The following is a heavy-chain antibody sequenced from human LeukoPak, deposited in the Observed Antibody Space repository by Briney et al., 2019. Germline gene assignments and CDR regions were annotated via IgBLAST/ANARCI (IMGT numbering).Heavy chain of an antibody. V-gene: IGHV3-48*03. CDR3: ARDPIAAAASGGDS. Sequence: AGGSLRLSCAASGFTFSTYEMNWVRQAPGKGLEWVSYISNSGSTIYYADSVKGRFTISRDNAKNSLYLQMNSLRAEDTAIYYCARDPIAAAASGGDSWGQGTLVTVSS. CDR2: ISNSGSTI. D-gene: IGHD6-13*01. J-gene: IGHJ4*02. CDR1: GFTFSTYE.